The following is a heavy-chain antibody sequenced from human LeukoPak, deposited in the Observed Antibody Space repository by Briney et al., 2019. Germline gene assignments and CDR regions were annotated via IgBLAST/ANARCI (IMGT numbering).Heavy chain of an antibody. CDR3: VGLGLTSYDY. CDR2: IYSGGST. CDR1: GFTVSSNY. J-gene: IGHJ4*02. D-gene: IGHD2-2*01. V-gene: IGHV3-53*04. Sequence: HPGGSLRLSCAASGFTVSSNYMSWVRQAPGKGLVWVSVIYSGGSTYYADSVKGRFTISRHNSKNTLYLQMNSLRAEDTAVYYCVGLGLTSYDYWGQGTLVTVSS.